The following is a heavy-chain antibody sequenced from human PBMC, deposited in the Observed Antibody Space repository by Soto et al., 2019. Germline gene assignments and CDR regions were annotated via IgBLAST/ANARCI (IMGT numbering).Heavy chain of an antibody. Sequence: QIQLAQSGTEVKKPGASVKVSCKASGYTFSMSGFLWGRQAPGQGLEWMGWISVKSGDTNYAQNFQDRVTMTTDTSTSTAYMEVRSLTSDDTAVYYCARAGASDWSCISSSPWGQGTLVTVSS. D-gene: IGHD2-8*02. CDR1: GYTFSMSG. CDR2: ISVKSGDT. CDR3: ARAGASDWSCISSSP. J-gene: IGHJ5*02. V-gene: IGHV1-18*04.